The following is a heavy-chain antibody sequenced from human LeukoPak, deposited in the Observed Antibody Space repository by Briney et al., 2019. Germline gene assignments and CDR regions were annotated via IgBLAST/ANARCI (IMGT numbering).Heavy chain of an antibody. CDR1: GYTFTNYW. Sequence: GESLKISCEGFGYTFTNYWIGWVRQMPGKGLEWMGVIYPDDSRTRYSPSFQGQVTISADKSINTAYLQWSSLKASDTAIYYCACRDFTSTWSGPWGQGTLVTVSS. CDR2: IYPDDSRT. V-gene: IGHV5-51*01. CDR3: ACRDFTSTWSGP. D-gene: IGHD2-2*01. J-gene: IGHJ5*02.